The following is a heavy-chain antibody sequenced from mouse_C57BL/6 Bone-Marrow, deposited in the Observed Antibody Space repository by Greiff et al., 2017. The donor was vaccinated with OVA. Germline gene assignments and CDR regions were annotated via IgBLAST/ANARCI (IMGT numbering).Heavy chain of an antibody. V-gene: IGHV5-4*01. CDR3: ARDLDY. CDR2: ISDGGSYT. Sequence: EVQLVESGGGLVKPGGSLKLSCAASGFTFSSYAMSWVRQTPEKRLEWVATISDGGSYTYSPDNVKGRFTISRDNAKNNLYLQMRHLKSEDTAMYYCARDLDYWGQGTRVTVSA. CDR1: GFTFSSYA. J-gene: IGHJ3*01.